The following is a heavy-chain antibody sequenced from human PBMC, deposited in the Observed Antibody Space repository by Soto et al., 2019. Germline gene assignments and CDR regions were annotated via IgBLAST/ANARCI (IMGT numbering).Heavy chain of an antibody. CDR3: ARDSRQWLVNFDY. CDR2: IYHSGST. D-gene: IGHD6-19*01. Sequence: SETLSLTCAVSSGSISSSNWWSWVRQPPGKGLEWIGEIYHSGSTNYNPSLKSRVTISVDKSKNQFSLKLSSVTAADTAVYYCARDSRQWLVNFDYWGQGTLVTVSS. CDR1: SGSISSSNW. J-gene: IGHJ4*02. V-gene: IGHV4-4*02.